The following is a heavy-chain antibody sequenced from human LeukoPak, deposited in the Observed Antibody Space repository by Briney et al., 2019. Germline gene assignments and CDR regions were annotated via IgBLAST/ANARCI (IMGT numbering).Heavy chain of an antibody. CDR1: GFTFSSYA. Sequence: GGSLRLPCATSGFTFSSYAMSWVRQAPGKGLEWVSGIGASGGSTYYADSVKGRFTISRDNSKNTLYLQMNSLRTEDAAVYYCAKAEGYDILTGLDYWGQGTLVTVSS. CDR2: IGASGGST. V-gene: IGHV3-23*01. D-gene: IGHD3-9*01. CDR3: AKAEGYDILTGLDY. J-gene: IGHJ4*02.